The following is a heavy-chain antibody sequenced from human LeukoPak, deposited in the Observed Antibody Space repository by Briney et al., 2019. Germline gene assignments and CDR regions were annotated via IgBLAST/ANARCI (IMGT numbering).Heavy chain of an antibody. CDR1: GGSISSYY. D-gene: IGHD6-13*01. CDR2: IYTSGST. V-gene: IGHV4-4*07. Sequence: PSETLSLTCTVSGGSISSYYWSWIRQPAGKGLELIWRIYTSGSTNYNPSLKSRVTMSVDTSKNQFSLQLTSVTAADTAVYYCARDRPAIAATGKWSDPWGQGTLVTVFS. CDR3: ARDRPAIAATGKWSDP. J-gene: IGHJ5*02.